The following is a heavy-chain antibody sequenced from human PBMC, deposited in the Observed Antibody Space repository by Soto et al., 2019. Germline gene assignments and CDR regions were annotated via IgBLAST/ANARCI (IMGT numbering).Heavy chain of an antibody. Sequence: GGSLRLSCAASGFTFSGFSMNWVRQAPGKGLEWVSSVTSSPSSMFYADSVKGRFTISRDDAKDSLFLQMNSLRADDTAVYYCAREADFASSGYVLDYWGLGTLVTAPQ. CDR3: AREADFASSGYVLDY. CDR1: GFTFSGFS. CDR2: VTSSPSSM. J-gene: IGHJ4*02. D-gene: IGHD3-22*01. V-gene: IGHV3-21*01.